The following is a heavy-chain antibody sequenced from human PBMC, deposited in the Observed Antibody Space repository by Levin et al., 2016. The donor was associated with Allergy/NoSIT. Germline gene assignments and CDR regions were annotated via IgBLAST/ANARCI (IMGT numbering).Heavy chain of an antibody. V-gene: IGHV1-69*06. Sequence: SVKVSCKASGGTFSSYAISWVRQAPGQGLEWMGGIIPIFGTANYAQKFQGRVTITADKSTSTAYMELSSLRSEDTAVYYCARDKEAGDSSGYYLSFDYWGQGTLVTVSS. CDR2: IIPIFGTA. D-gene: IGHD3-22*01. CDR1: GGTFSSYA. CDR3: ARDKEAGDSSGYYLSFDY. J-gene: IGHJ4*02.